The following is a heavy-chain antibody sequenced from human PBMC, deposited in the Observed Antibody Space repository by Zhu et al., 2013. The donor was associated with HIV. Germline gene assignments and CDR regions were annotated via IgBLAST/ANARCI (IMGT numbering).Heavy chain of an antibody. CDR2: INPYNGAT. D-gene: IGHD1-1*01. J-gene: IGHJ4*02. V-gene: IGHV1-2*02. Sequence: QGELVQSEAEMKKPGASVKVSCKSSGFTFTDYYFHWVRQTPGQGLEWLGWINPYNGATDHAEQFRDRVIMTRDTTINTVYLQLSGLTSNDSAIYYCARDSAFTGATGGGLFYFDFWGQGALVTVSS. CDR3: ARDSAFTGATGGGLFYFDF. CDR1: GFTFTDYY.